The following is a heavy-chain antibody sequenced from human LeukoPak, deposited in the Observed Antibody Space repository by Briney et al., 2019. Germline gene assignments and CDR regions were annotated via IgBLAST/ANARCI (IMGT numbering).Heavy chain of an antibody. V-gene: IGHV4-39*01. CDR3: ARHFDHPTAYFDS. CDR1: GRSISSGDYY. CDR2: IYSGGMT. Sequence: SETLSLTCTVTGRSISSGDYYWSWLRPPPEKRLEWIASIYSGGMTFYSPSLKSRLTISADTSRNHFSLRLSSVTAADTALYFCARHFDHPTAYFDSWGQGSLVTVSS. D-gene: IGHD1-14*01. J-gene: IGHJ4*02.